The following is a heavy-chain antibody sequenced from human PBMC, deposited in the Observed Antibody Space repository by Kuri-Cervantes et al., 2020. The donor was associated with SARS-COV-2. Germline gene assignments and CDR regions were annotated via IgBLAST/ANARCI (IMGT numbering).Heavy chain of an antibody. V-gene: IGHV4-61*02. CDR3: VRDGNSPDYYYYGMDV. CDR2: IYPSGST. CDR1: GGSISSGSYY. Sequence: SCTVSGGSISSGSYYWSWIRQPAGKGLEWIGRIYPSGSTKYNPSLNSRVTMSVDTSKNHFSLKLSSVTAADTAVYYCVRDGNSPDYYYYGMDVWGQGTTVTVSS. D-gene: IGHD4-23*01. J-gene: IGHJ6*02.